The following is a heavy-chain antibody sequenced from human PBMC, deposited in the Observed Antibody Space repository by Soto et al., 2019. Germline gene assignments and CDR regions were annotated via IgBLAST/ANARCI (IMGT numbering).Heavy chain of an antibody. D-gene: IGHD1-1*01. CDR2: INLDGSEK. Sequence: EGQLVESGGGLVQPGGSLRLSCQVSGFTFRSYWMTWVRRAPGKGLEWVANINLDGSEKYYVDAVKGRFTISRDNAKNSLHLDLHDLRANDTAVYYCARGAMAGNEVPGDWGQGTLVTVSS. CDR3: ARGAMAGNEVPGD. J-gene: IGHJ1*01. V-gene: IGHV3-7*05. CDR1: GFTFRSYW.